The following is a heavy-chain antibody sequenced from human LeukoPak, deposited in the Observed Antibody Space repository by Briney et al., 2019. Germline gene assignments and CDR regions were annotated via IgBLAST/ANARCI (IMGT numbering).Heavy chain of an antibody. Sequence: GASVKVSCKASGYTFTGYYMHWVRQAPGQGLEWMGWINPNSGGTSCAQKFQGRVTMTRDTSISTAYMELSRLRSDDTAVYYCARSEVPLGPFDPWGQGTLVTVSS. CDR2: INPNSGGT. V-gene: IGHV1-2*02. J-gene: IGHJ5*02. D-gene: IGHD3-10*01. CDR3: ARSEVPLGPFDP. CDR1: GYTFTGYY.